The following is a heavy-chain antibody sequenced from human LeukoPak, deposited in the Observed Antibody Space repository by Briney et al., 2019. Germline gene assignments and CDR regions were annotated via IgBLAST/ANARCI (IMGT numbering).Heavy chain of an antibody. Sequence: GASVKVSCKASGYTFTSYYMHWVRQAPGQGLEWMGIINPSGGSTSYAQKFQGRVTMTRNTSISTAYMELSSLRSEDTAVYYCARGPHWYFDLWGRGTLVTVSS. CDR1: GYTFTSYY. CDR2: INPSGGST. CDR3: ARGPHWYFDL. J-gene: IGHJ2*01. V-gene: IGHV1-46*01.